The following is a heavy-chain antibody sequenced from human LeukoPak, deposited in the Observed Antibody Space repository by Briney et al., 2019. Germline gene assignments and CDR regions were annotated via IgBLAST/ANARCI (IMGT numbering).Heavy chain of an antibody. CDR2: IYYSGST. Sequence: PSQTLSLTCTVSGGSISSGGYYWSWIRQHPGKGLEWIGYIYYSGSTYYNPSLKSRVTISVDTSKNQFSLKLSSVTAADTAVYYCARERYSSSWYVGSVNYYYYGMDVWGQGTTVTVSS. J-gene: IGHJ6*02. CDR3: ARERYSSSWYVGSVNYYYYGMDV. CDR1: GGSISSGGYY. V-gene: IGHV4-31*03. D-gene: IGHD6-13*01.